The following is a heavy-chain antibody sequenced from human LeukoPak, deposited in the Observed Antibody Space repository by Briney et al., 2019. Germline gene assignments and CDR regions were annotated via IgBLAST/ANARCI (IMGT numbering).Heavy chain of an antibody. Sequence: GASVRVSCKASGYTFTGYYMHWVRQAPGQGLEWMGWINPNNGVTNYAQKFQGRVTMTRDTSISTAYMELSRLRSDDTAVYYCAFPFYYCSGGSCYFPPPVYWGQGTLVTVSS. D-gene: IGHD2-15*01. V-gene: IGHV1-2*02. CDR3: AFPFYYCSGGSCYFPPPVY. J-gene: IGHJ4*02. CDR1: GYTFTGYY. CDR2: INPNNGVT.